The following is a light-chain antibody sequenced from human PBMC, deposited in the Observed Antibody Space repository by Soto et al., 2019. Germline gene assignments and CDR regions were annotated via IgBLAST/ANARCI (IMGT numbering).Light chain of an antibody. CDR2: GAS. J-gene: IGKJ4*01. CDR1: QIINSAH. CDR3: QHYDGSPLT. Sequence: EVMLTQSPGTLCLSPGDRGTLSCRTSQIINSAHLAWYQQKPGQAPRLLIYGASSRATGIPDRFSGSGSGTDFTLTISRLEPEDFAVYYCQHYDGSPLTFGGGTKVELK. V-gene: IGKV3-20*01.